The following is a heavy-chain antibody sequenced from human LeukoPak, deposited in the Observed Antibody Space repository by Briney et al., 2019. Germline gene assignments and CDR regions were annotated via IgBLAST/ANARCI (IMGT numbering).Heavy chain of an antibody. CDR3: ARAFTGIVPRRLDV. D-gene: IGHD6-6*01. Sequence: PSGTLSLTCTVSGGSISGYYWSWSRQVPGKGVEWIGNFYHNRGAWYKSSFKSRVTTSVDTSKNEFSLRLSSVTAADTAVYYCARAFTGIVPRRLDVWGKGTTVTVSS. CDR2: FYHNRGA. CDR1: GGSISGYY. J-gene: IGHJ6*04. V-gene: IGHV4-59*01.